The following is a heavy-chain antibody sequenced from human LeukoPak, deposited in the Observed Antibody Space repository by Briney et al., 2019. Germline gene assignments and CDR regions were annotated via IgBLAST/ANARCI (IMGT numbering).Heavy chain of an antibody. CDR2: IYYSGTT. Sequence: SETLSLTCTVSGGSTSSYYWSWIRRPPGKGLEWIGYIYYSGTTNYNPSLKSRVTISVDTSKNQFSLKLSSVTAADTAVYYCARGVYIAAAQYGYWGQGTLVTVSS. D-gene: IGHD6-13*01. J-gene: IGHJ4*02. V-gene: IGHV4-59*01. CDR3: ARGVYIAAAQYGY. CDR1: GGSTSSYY.